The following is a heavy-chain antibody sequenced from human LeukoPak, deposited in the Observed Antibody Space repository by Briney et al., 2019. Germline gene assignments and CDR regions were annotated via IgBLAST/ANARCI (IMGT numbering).Heavy chain of an antibody. CDR3: ARLVPAAIIDY. D-gene: IGHD2-2*01. V-gene: IGHV3-21*01. J-gene: IGHJ4*02. Sequence: GGSLRLSCAAYGFTFSSYSMNWVRQAPGKGLEWVSSISSSSSYIYYADSVKGRFTISRDNAKNSLYLQMNSLRAEDTAVYYCARLVPAAIIDYWGQGTLVTVSS. CDR1: GFTFSSYS. CDR2: ISSSSSYI.